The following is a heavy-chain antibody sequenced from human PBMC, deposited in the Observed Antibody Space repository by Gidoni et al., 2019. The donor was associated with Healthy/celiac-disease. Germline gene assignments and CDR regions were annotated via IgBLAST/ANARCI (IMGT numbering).Heavy chain of an antibody. Sequence: QVQLQESGPGLVQPSETLSLPCTVPGGSISSYYWSWVRQPPGKGLEWIGYIYYSGSTNYNPSLKSRVTISVDTSKNQFSLKLSSVTAADTAVYYCARDNLGQGWFDPWGQGTLVTVSS. CDR3: ARDNLGQGWFDP. CDR2: IYYSGST. J-gene: IGHJ5*02. CDR1: GGSISSYY. V-gene: IGHV4-59*13.